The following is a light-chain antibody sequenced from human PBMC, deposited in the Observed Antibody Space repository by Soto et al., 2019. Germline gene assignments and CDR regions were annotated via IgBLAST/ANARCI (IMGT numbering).Light chain of an antibody. J-gene: IGKJ3*01. V-gene: IGKV3-20*01. CDR3: HQSASSPLT. Sequence: EIGLTQFPATLSLSPGERATLSCRASQSLHSNFLVWYQQKPGQAPRLLISSASRRATGIPDRFSGSGSGTDFTLTISRLDPEDFAVYYCHQSASSPLTFGHGPKV. CDR2: SAS. CDR1: QSLHSNF.